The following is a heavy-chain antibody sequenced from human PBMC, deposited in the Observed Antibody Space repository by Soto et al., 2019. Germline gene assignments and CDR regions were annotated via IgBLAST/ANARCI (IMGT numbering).Heavy chain of an antibody. CDR2: MNPNSGNT. CDR3: AKSGYDSRGYYAYYFDY. D-gene: IGHD3-22*01. Sequence: GASVKVSCKASGYNFNTFDIYWVRQATGHGLEWMGWMNPNSGNTGYAQELRGRVTMTRNTLYLQMKSLRPEDTAVYNCAKSGYDSRGYYAYYFDYWGQGTLVTVSS. J-gene: IGHJ4*02. V-gene: IGHV1-8*02. CDR1: GYNFNTFD.